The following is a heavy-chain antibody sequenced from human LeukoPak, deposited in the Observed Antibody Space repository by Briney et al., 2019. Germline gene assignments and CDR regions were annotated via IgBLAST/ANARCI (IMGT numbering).Heavy chain of an antibody. Sequence: GGSLRLSCAASEFSVGSNYMTWVRQAPGKGLEWVSLIYSGGSTYYADSVKGRFTISRDNSKNTLYLQMNSLRAEDTAVYYCAREGGSSGPTLDYWGQGTLVTVSS. CDR3: AREGGSSGPTLDY. CDR1: EFSVGSNY. J-gene: IGHJ4*02. CDR2: IYSGGST. D-gene: IGHD3-22*01. V-gene: IGHV3-66*01.